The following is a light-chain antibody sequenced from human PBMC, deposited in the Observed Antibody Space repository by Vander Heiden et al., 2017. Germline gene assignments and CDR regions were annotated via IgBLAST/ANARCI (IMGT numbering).Light chain of an antibody. V-gene: IGKV1-5*03. CDR2: RAS. J-gene: IGKJ1*01. CDR3: QQDKSSLWT. Sequence: DIQMTQSPSTLSASVGDGVTITCRASQSISSLLAWYQQKPGKAPNLLIYRASTLQTGVPSRFSGSGSGTEFTLTISSLQPDDFATYYCQQDKSSLWTFGQGTKVEI. CDR1: QSISSL.